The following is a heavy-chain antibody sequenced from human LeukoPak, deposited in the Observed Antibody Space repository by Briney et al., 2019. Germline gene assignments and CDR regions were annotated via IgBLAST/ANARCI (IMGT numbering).Heavy chain of an antibody. V-gene: IGHV4-4*07. CDR1: GYSFTSYW. J-gene: IGHJ4*02. Sequence: ESLKISCKGSGYSFTSYWIGWVRQMPGKGLEWIGLIFNNGSTNYNPSLKRRLTMSVDTSKNQFSLKLSSVTAADAAIYYCARFPRYWGQGTLVTVSS. CDR3: ARFPRY. CDR2: IFNNGST.